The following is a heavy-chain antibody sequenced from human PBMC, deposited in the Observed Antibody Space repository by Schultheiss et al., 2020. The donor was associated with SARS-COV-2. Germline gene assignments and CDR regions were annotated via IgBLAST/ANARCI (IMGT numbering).Heavy chain of an antibody. J-gene: IGHJ4*02. V-gene: IGHV3-23*01. D-gene: IGHD6-19*01. CDR2: INGDGRRT. CDR3: AKDLSSGSDY. Sequence: GGSLRLSCAASGFTFSNFAMDWARQIPGKGLEWVAGINGDGRRTFYADSVKGRFTISRDNSKNTLYLQMNSLRVEDTALYYCAKDLSSGSDYWGQGTLVTVSS. CDR1: GFTFSNFA.